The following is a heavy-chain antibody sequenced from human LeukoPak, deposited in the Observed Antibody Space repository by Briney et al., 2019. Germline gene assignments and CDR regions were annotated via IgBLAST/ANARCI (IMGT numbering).Heavy chain of an antibody. J-gene: IGHJ5*02. CDR1: GFTFSGYA. Sequence: PGGSLRLACAASGFTFSGYAMHWVCQAPGKGLERVTFIRYDGSNKYYADSVKGRFTISRDNSKNTLYLQMNSLRAEDTAVYYCAPLTLKGAPNWFDPWGQGTLVTVSS. CDR2: IRYDGSNK. D-gene: IGHD3-16*01. V-gene: IGHV3-30*02. CDR3: APLTLKGAPNWFDP.